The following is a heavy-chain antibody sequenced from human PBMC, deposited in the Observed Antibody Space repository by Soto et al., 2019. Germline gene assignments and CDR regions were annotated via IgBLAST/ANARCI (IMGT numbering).Heavy chain of an antibody. D-gene: IGHD3-3*01. CDR1: EGTIVDGSYY. CDR3: ARDQGYYDFWSGLALVQPPQTDSGMDV. J-gene: IGHJ6*02. CDR2: IYYSGST. Sequence: TVFEGTIVDGSYYRSMIQKPPGKGLEWLGYIYYSGSTNYNPSLKSRVTISVDTSKNQFSLKLSSVTAADTAVYYCARDQGYYDFWSGLALVQPPQTDSGMDVWGQGTTVTVSS. V-gene: IGHV4-61*01.